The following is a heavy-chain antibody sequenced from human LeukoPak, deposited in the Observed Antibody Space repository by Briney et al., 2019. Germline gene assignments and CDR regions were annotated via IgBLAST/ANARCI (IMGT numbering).Heavy chain of an antibody. V-gene: IGHV3-11*06. Sequence: GGSLRLSCAASGFTFSDYYMSWIRQAPGKGLEWVSYISSSSSYTNYADSVKGRFTISRDNAKNSLYLQMNSLRAEDTAMYYCARVYYYDSSGYYQPSGYFQHWGQGTLVTVSS. CDR1: GFTFSDYY. CDR2: ISSSSSYT. D-gene: IGHD3-22*01. CDR3: ARVYYYDSSGYYQPSGYFQH. J-gene: IGHJ1*01.